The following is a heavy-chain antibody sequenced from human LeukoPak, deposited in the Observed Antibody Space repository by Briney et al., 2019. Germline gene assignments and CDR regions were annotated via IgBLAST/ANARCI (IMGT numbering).Heavy chain of an antibody. Sequence: SETLSLTCTVSGYSISSSSYYWSWIRQPPGKGLEWIGEVNHSGSTNYNPSLKSRVTISVDTSKNQFSLKLSSVTAADTAVYYCARPLGLRSNWFDPWGQGTLVTVSS. D-gene: IGHD5/OR15-5a*01. V-gene: IGHV4-39*07. CDR2: VNHSGST. J-gene: IGHJ5*02. CDR1: GYSISSSSYY. CDR3: ARPLGLRSNWFDP.